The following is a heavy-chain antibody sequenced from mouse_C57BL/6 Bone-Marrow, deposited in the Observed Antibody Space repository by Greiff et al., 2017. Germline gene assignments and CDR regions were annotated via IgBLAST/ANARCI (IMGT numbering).Heavy chain of an antibody. V-gene: IGHV1-18*01. CDR2: INPNNGGT. CDR3: ARIDGLLPFAY. CDR1: GYTFTDYN. Sequence: EVQLQQSGPELVKPGASVKIPCKASGYTFTDYNMDWVKQSHGKSLEWIGDINPNNGGTFYNQKFKGKATLTVDQSSSTAYMELRSLTSEDTAVYYCARIDGLLPFAYWGQGTLVTVSA. D-gene: IGHD1-1*01. J-gene: IGHJ3*01.